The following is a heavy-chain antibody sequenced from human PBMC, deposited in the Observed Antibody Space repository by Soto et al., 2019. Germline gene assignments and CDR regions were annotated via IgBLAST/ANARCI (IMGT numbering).Heavy chain of an antibody. D-gene: IGHD6-19*01. CDR3: VKGLNIDYNSAWFYFDY. Sequence: GGSLRLSCAASGFTFSSHWMSWVRQAPGKGLEWVANIKPDGSEKWYVDSVKGRFTISRDNAKNSLYLQMNSLRAEDTAVYYCVKGLNIDYNSAWFYFDYWGQGTVVTVSS. CDR1: GFTFSSHW. J-gene: IGHJ4*02. V-gene: IGHV3-7*02. CDR2: IKPDGSEK.